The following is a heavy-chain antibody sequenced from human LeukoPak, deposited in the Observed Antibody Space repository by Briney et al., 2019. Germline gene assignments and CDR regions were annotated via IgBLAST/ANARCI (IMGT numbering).Heavy chain of an antibody. J-gene: IGHJ4*02. D-gene: IGHD2-2*01. CDR1: GYTFTFYY. CDR3: ARARYCSGTSCGDFDY. CDR2: INPNSGGT. Sequence: ASVTLRFSAAGYTFTFYYIGWVRLAPGPGLEWMGWINPNSGGTDYAQKFQGRVTMIRDTAISTASMELSRLTSDDTAVYDCARARYCSGTSCGDFDYWGQGTLVTVSS. V-gene: IGHV1-2*02.